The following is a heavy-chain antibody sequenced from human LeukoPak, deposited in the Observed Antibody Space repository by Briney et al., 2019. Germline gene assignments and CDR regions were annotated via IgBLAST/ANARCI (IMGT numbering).Heavy chain of an antibody. J-gene: IGHJ4*02. D-gene: IGHD3-22*01. CDR1: GGSISSGGYS. V-gene: IGHV4-30-2*01. CDR3: ARVGDYYDSSGYYFDY. CDR2: IYHSGST. Sequence: SSQTLSLTCAVSGGSISSGGYSWSWIRQPPGKGLEWIGYIYHSGSTYYNPSLKSRVTISVDTSKNQFSLKLSSVTAADTAVYYCARVGDYYDSSGYYFDYWGQGTLVTVSS.